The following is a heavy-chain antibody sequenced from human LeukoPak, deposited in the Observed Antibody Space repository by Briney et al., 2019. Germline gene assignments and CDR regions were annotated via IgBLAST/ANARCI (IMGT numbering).Heavy chain of an antibody. V-gene: IGHV3-11*04. Sequence: PGGSLRLSCAASGFTFSDYYMSWIRQAPGKGLEWVSYISSSGSTIYYADSVKGRFTISRDNSKNTLYLQMNSLRAEDTAVYYCARDERGRRGYSYGAFDYWGQGTLVTVSS. J-gene: IGHJ4*02. CDR3: ARDERGRRGYSYGAFDY. CDR2: ISSSGSTI. CDR1: GFTFSDYY. D-gene: IGHD5-18*01.